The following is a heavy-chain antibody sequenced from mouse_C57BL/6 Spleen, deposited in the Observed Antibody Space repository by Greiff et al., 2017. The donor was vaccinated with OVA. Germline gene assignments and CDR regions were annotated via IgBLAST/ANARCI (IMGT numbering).Heavy chain of an antibody. J-gene: IGHJ4*01. CDR1: GFTFTDYY. CDR3: ARSPPDGYRYAMDY. D-gene: IGHD2-3*01. Sequence: EVQLVESGGGLVQPGGSLSLSCAASGFTFTDYYMSWVRQPPGKALEWLGFIRHKANGYTTEYSASVKGRFTISRDNSQSILYLQMNALRAEDSATYYCARSPPDGYRYAMDYWGQGTSVTVSS. CDR2: IRHKANGYTT. V-gene: IGHV7-3*01.